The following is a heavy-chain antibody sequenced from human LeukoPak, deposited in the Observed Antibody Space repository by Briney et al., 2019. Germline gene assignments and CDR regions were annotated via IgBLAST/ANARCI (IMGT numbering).Heavy chain of an antibody. Sequence: SETLSLTCAVSGGSISSGGYYWSWIRQHPGQGLEWIGYIYYSGSTYYNPSLKSRVTISVDTSKNQFSLKLSSVTAADTAVYYCARRRRGTGASTYFDYWGQGTLVTVSS. D-gene: IGHD1-26*01. J-gene: IGHJ4*02. V-gene: IGHV4-31*11. CDR1: GGSISSGGYY. CDR3: ARRRRGTGASTYFDY. CDR2: IYYSGST.